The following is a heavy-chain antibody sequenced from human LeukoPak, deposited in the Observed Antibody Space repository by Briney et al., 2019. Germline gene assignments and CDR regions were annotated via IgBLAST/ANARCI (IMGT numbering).Heavy chain of an antibody. J-gene: IGHJ6*03. CDR1: GGSISSGSYY. V-gene: IGHV4-61*02. D-gene: IGHD2-15*01. CDR3: ARAGYCSGGSCYYYYYYMDV. CDR2: IYTSGST. Sequence: SETLSLTCTVSGGSISSGSYYWSWIRQPAGKGLEWIGRIYTSGSTNYNPSLKSRVTISVDTSKNQFSLKLSSVTAADTAVYYCARAGYCSGGSCYYYYYYMDVWGKGTTVTISS.